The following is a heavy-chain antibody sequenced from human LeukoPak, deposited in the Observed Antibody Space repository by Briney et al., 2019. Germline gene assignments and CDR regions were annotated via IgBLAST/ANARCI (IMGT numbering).Heavy chain of an antibody. CDR2: INHSGST. V-gene: IGHV4-34*01. CDR3: ARGGYDFGSTKYFQH. Sequence: SETLSLTCAVSGGSISSGGYYWSWIRQPPGKGLEWIGEINHSGSTNYNPSLKSRVTISVDTSKNQFSLKLSSVTAADTAVYYCARGGYDFGSTKYFQHWGQGTLATVSS. J-gene: IGHJ1*01. CDR1: GGSISSGGYY. D-gene: IGHD3-3*01.